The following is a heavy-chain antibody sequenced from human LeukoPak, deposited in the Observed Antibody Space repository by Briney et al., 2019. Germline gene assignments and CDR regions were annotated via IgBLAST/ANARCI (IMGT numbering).Heavy chain of an antibody. J-gene: IGHJ4*02. CDR2: ISGSGGST. D-gene: IGHD5-18*01. Sequence: SGGSLRLSCAASGFTFSGYAMSWVRQAPGKGLEWVSAISGSGGSTYYADSVKGRFTISRDNSKNTLYLQMNSLRAEDTAVYYCAKDLIGGYSYGYYFDHWGQGTLVTVSS. CDR1: GFTFSGYA. V-gene: IGHV3-23*01. CDR3: AKDLIGGYSYGYYFDH.